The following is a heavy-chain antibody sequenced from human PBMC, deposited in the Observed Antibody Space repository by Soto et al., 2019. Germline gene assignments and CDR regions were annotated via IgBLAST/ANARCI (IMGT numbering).Heavy chain of an antibody. J-gene: IGHJ4*02. V-gene: IGHV3-23*01. D-gene: IGHD2-15*01. Sequence: EVQLLESGGGLIQPGESLRLSCAASGVFFTSYAMNWVRQAPGKGLEWVSGVSGSDGAASYADSVKGRFTISRDNSKNIVYLQLNSLRADDTAVYYCAKDAILVSSSYNYFDYWGQGTLVTVSS. CDR2: VSGSDGAA. CDR3: AKDAILVSSSYNYFDY. CDR1: GVFFTSYA.